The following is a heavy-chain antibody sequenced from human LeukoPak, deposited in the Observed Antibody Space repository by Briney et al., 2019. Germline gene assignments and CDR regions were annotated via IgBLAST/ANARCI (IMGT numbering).Heavy chain of an antibody. CDR2: IYNSGST. V-gene: IGHV4-39*07. J-gene: IGHJ5*02. CDR3: ARWGTYASTSNWFDP. CDR1: GDSISKSRHF. Sequence: SETLSLTCNVSGDSISKSRHFWAWIRQSPGRGLEWIGYIYNSGSTYYNPSLKSRVTTSVDTSKNQFSLSLGSVTAADTAVYYCARWGTYASTSNWFDPWGQGTLVTVSS. D-gene: IGHD2-2*01.